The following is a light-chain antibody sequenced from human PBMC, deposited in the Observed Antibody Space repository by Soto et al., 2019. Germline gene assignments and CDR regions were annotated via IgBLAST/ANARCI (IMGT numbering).Light chain of an antibody. CDR3: CSYTTRNARQTL. V-gene: IGLV2-14*03. CDR1: SSDVGGYNY. J-gene: IGLJ1*01. Sequence: QSVLTQPASVSGSPGQSIPISCTGTSSDVGGYNYVSWYQHHPGKAPKRMIYDVSNRPSGCSNRFSGSKSGNTASLTISGLQPEDEADYYYCSYTTRNARQTLFGTGTKVT. CDR2: DVS.